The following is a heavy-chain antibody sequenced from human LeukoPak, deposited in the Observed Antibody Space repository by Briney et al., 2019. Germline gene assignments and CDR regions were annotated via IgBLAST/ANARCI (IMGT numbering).Heavy chain of an antibody. CDR2: ISAYNGNT. Sequence: ASVKVSCKASGYTFTSYGISWVRQAPGQGLEWMGWISAYNGNTNYAQKLQGRVTMTTDTSTSTAYMELRSLRSGDTAVYYCARVPVGDYVWGSYRSDYWGQGTLVTVSS. J-gene: IGHJ4*02. D-gene: IGHD3-16*02. CDR1: GYTFTSYG. CDR3: ARVPVGDYVWGSYRSDY. V-gene: IGHV1-18*01.